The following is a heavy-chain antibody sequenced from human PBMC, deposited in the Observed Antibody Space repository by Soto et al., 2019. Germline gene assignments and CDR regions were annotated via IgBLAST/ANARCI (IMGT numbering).Heavy chain of an antibody. D-gene: IGHD3-16*02. CDR2: IYYSGIT. Sequence: QVQLQESGPGLVKPSETLSITCTVSGGSISKNYWSWIRQPPGKGLEWIGYIYYSGITKFNPSLKSRVTISVDTSKNQFSLNLSSVTAADTAVYYCARDLYPSDYWGQGTLVTVSS. CDR1: GGSISKNY. V-gene: IGHV4-59*01. J-gene: IGHJ4*02. CDR3: ARDLYPSDY.